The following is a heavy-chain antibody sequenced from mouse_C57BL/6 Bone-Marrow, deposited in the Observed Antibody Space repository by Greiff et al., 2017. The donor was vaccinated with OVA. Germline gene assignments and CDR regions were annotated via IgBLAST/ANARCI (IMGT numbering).Heavy chain of an antibody. D-gene: IGHD2-5*01. Sequence: EVQRVESEGDLVKPGGSLKLSCAASGFTFSSYGMSWVRQTPDKRLEWVATISSGGSYTYYPDSVKGRFTISRDNAKNTLYLQMSSLKSEDTAMYYCARHEYYSNYEDYAMDYWGQGTSVTVSS. J-gene: IGHJ4*01. CDR1: GFTFSSYG. V-gene: IGHV5-6*01. CDR2: ISSGGSYT. CDR3: ARHEYYSNYEDYAMDY.